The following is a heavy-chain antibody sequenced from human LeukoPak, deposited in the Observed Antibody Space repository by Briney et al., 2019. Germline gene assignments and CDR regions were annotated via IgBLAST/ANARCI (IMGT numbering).Heavy chain of an antibody. D-gene: IGHD3-22*01. CDR3: ARLRYYDSSAYYYAFDY. J-gene: IGHJ4*02. V-gene: IGHV4-39*01. CDR1: GGSISSSSYY. CDR2: IYYRGST. Sequence: WETLSLTCTVSGGSISSSSYYWGWIREPPGKGLEWIGSIYYRGSTYYNPSLKSRVTISVDTSKNQFSLKLSSVTAADTAVYYCARLRYYDSSAYYYAFDYWGQGTLVTVSS.